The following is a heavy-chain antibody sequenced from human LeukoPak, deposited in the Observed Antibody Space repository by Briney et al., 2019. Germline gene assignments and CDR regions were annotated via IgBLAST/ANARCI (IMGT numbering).Heavy chain of an antibody. Sequence: TLSLTCTVSGGSISSYYWSWIRQPPGKALEWLALIYWDDDKRYGPSLKSRLTITKDTSKNQVVLTMTNMDPVDTATYYCAHSSKQIDYWGQGTLVTVSS. V-gene: IGHV2-5*05. CDR2: IYWDDDK. J-gene: IGHJ4*02. CDR1: GGSISSYYW. D-gene: IGHD1/OR15-1a*01. CDR3: AHSSKQIDY.